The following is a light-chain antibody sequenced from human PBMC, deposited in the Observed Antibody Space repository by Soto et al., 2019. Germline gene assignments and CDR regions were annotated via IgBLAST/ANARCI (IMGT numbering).Light chain of an antibody. J-gene: IGKJ5*01. CDR2: GAS. CDR3: QQYNNWPPIT. CDR1: PSVTNF. Sequence: EIVLTQSPATLSLSPGERATLSCRASPSVTNFLAWYQQKPGQAPRLLIYGASSRATRIPDRFSGSGSGTDFTLTISRLEPEDFSVYYCQQYNNWPPITFGQGTRLEIK. V-gene: IGKV3-11*01.